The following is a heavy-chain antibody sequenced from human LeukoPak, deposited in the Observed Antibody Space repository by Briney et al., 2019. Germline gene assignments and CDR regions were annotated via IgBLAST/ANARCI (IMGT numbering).Heavy chain of an antibody. CDR3: AYVATAYYYGSGSSESGLFDY. D-gene: IGHD3-10*01. CDR1: GFTFSSYG. Sequence: GGSLRLSCAASGFTFSSYGMSWVRQAPGKGLEWVSAISGSGGSTYYADSVKGRFTISRDNSKNTLYLQMNSLRAEDTAVYYCAYVATAYYYGSGSSESGLFDYWGQGTLVTVSS. V-gene: IGHV3-23*01. CDR2: ISGSGGST. J-gene: IGHJ4*02.